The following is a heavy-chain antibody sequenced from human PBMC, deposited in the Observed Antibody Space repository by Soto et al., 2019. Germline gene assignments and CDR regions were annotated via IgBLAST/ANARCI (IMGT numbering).Heavy chain of an antibody. CDR1: GYTFTSYG. V-gene: IGHV1-18*01. CDR2: ISAYNGNT. Sequence: QVQLVQSGAEVKKPGASVKVSCKASGYTFTSYGISWVRQAPGQGLEWMVWISAYNGNTNYAQKLQGRVTMTTDTSTSTAYMELRSLRSDDTAVYYCARDPVPYWYDDRVRSWFDPWGQGTLVTVSS. J-gene: IGHJ5*02. D-gene: IGHD3-22*01. CDR3: ARDPVPYWYDDRVRSWFDP.